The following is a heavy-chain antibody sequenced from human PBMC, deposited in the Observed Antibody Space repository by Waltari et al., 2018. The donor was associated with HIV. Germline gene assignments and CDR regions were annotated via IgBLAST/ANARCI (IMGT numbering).Heavy chain of an antibody. V-gene: IGHV2-70*04. CDR2: IDWDDVK. J-gene: IGHJ6*02. Sequence: QVTLKESGPALVKPTQTLTLTCTISGFSLSTATMRVSWLRHPPGKALEWPARIDWDDVKFYNTSLRTRLTISKDTSKNQVVLRMTNVDPVDTATYYCARTFMVRGVSHNYYYFGMDVWGQGTTVTVSS. CDR3: ARTFMVRGVSHNYYYFGMDV. D-gene: IGHD3-10*01. CDR1: GFSLSTATMR.